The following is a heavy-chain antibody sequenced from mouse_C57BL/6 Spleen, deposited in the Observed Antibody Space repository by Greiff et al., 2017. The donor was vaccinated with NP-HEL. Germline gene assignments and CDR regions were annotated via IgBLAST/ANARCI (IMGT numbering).Heavy chain of an antibody. CDR3: ASTYYYGIYYAMDY. V-gene: IGHV1-72*01. CDR2: IDPNSGGT. Sequence: QVQLQQPGAELVKPGASVKLSCKASGYTFTSYWMHWMKQRPGRGLEWIGRIDPNSGGTKYNEKFKSKATLTVDKPSSTAYMQLSSLSSEVSAVYYCASTYYYGIYYAMDYWGQGTSVTVSS. CDR1: GYTFTSYW. J-gene: IGHJ4*01. D-gene: IGHD1-1*01.